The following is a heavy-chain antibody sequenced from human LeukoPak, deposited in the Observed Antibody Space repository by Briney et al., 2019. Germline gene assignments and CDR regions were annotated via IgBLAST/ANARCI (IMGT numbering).Heavy chain of an antibody. CDR2: ISYDGSNK. CDR1: GFTFSSYG. CDR3: AKYLAHSSGWLLDAFDI. J-gene: IGHJ3*02. V-gene: IGHV3-30*18. Sequence: GGSLRLSCAASGFTFSSYGMHWVRQAPGKGLEWVAVISYDGSNKYYADSVKGRFIISRDNSKNTLCVQMNSLRAEDTAVYYCAKYLAHSSGWLLDAFDIWGQGTMVTVSS. D-gene: IGHD6-19*01.